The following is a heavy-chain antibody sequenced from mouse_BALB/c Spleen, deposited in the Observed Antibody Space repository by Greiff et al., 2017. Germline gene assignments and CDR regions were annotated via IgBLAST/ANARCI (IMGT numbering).Heavy chain of an antibody. D-gene: IGHD2-1*01. CDR2: ISSGGSYT. Sequence: EVQRVESGGGLVKPGGSLKLSCAASGFTFSSYAMSWVRQSPEKRLEWVAEISSGGSYTYYPDTVTGRFTISRDNAKNTLYLEMSSLRSEDTAMYYCARGGYYGNSDYYAMDYWGQGTSVTVSS. V-gene: IGHV5-9-4*01. CDR1: GFTFSSYA. CDR3: ARGGYYGNSDYYAMDY. J-gene: IGHJ4*01.